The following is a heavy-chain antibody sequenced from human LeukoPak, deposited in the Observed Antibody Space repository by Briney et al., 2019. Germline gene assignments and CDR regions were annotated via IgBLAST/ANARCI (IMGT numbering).Heavy chain of an antibody. CDR2: ISSGSDYT. Sequence: GRSLRLSCAASGFTFSSYEMNWVRQAPGKGPEWVSSISSGSDYTFYADSVKGRFIVSRDNSKNTLYLQMYSLRAGDTAVYYCAKIGVIGKWYYDIWGRGTLVTVSS. CDR3: AKIGVIGKWYYDI. CDR1: GFTFSSYE. J-gene: IGHJ2*01. D-gene: IGHD3-10*01. V-gene: IGHV3-23*01.